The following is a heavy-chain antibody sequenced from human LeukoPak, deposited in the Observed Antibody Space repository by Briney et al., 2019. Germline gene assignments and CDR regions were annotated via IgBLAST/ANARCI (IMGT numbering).Heavy chain of an antibody. D-gene: IGHD4-17*01. CDR3: ARGPTVHYGMDV. CDR1: SGSFSGYY. Sequence: ASETLSLTCAVYSGSFSGYYWGWIRQPPGKGLEWIGEINHSGSTNYNPSLKSRVTISVDTSKNQFSLKLSSVTVADTAVYYCARGPTVHYGMDVWGQGTTVTVSS. V-gene: IGHV4-34*01. J-gene: IGHJ6*02. CDR2: INHSGST.